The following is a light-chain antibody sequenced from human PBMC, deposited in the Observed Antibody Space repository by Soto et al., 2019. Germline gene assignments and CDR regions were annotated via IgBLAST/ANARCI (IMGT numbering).Light chain of an antibody. J-gene: IGKJ2*01. CDR1: QSVSSY. V-gene: IGKV3-11*01. CDR3: QQRRNWPYT. Sequence: DIVLTQSPATLSLSPGDRATITCRASQSVSSYLAWYQQKPGQAPRLLIYDASNMATGVPARFSGSGSGTDFTLTISGLEPEDFAAYYCQQRRNWPYTFGQGTTLESK. CDR2: DAS.